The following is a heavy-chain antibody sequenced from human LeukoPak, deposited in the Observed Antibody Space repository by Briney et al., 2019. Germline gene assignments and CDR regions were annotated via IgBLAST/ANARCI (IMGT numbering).Heavy chain of an antibody. Sequence: PGGSLRLSCAASGFTFSDYNMRWIRQAPGKGLEWVSSISRSGSTKYYADSVKGRFTISRDNAKNSLYLQMNSLRAEDTAVYYCARVYSRGPRAFDIWGQGTMVTVSS. V-gene: IGHV3-11*04. CDR3: ARVYSRGPRAFDI. J-gene: IGHJ3*02. CDR1: GFTFSDYN. CDR2: ISRSGSTK. D-gene: IGHD6-19*01.